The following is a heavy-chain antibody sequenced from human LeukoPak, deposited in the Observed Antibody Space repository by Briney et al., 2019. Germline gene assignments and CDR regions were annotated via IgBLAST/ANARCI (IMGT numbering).Heavy chain of an antibody. Sequence: SETLSLTCTVSGGSISSYYWNWIRQPPGKRLEWIGYIYNSGSTNNSPSLKSRVTISVDTSKKQFSLKLSSVTAADTAVYYCARETPYGSGSYPFDYWGQGILVTVSS. D-gene: IGHD3-10*01. CDR1: GGSISSYY. J-gene: IGHJ4*02. CDR3: ARETPYGSGSYPFDY. CDR2: IYNSGST. V-gene: IGHV4-59*01.